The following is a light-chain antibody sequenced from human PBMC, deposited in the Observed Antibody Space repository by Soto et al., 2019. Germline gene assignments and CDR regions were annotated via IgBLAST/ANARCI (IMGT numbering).Light chain of an antibody. V-gene: IGKV3-20*01. CDR1: QSVTSSY. CDR2: GAS. Sequence: EIVLTQSPGTLSLSPGERATLSCRASQSVTSSYLAWYQQKPGQAPRLLIFGASSRATGIPDRFSGSGSGTDFTLTISRLEPEDFAVYYCQQYGSSTGITFGGGTK. J-gene: IGKJ4*01. CDR3: QQYGSSTGIT.